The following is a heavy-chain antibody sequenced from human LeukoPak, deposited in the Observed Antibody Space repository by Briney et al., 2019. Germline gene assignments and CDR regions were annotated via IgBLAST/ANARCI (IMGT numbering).Heavy chain of an antibody. Sequence: GESLKISCQGSGYSFTSYWIGWVRQMPGKGLEWMGIIYPGDSDTRYSPSFQGQVTISADKSTSTAYLQWSSLKASDTAMYYCARRDGYCSSTSCYADYYYGMDVWGQGTTVTVSS. CDR2: IYPGDSDT. CDR1: GYSFTSYW. V-gene: IGHV5-51*01. D-gene: IGHD2-2*01. J-gene: IGHJ6*02. CDR3: ARRDGYCSSTSCYADYYYGMDV.